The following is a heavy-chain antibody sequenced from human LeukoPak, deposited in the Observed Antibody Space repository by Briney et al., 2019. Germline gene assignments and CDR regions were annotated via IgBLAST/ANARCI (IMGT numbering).Heavy chain of an antibody. CDR3: TREISGYSDY. Sequence: ASVKVSCKASGYTFTGYYMHWVRQAPGQGLEWMGWINANSGDTKYAQKFQGRVTMTRDTSISTAYMELSRLRSDDTAMYYCTREISGYSDYWGQGTLVTVSS. CDR2: INANSGDT. CDR1: GYTFTGYY. D-gene: IGHD3-22*01. J-gene: IGHJ4*02. V-gene: IGHV1-2*02.